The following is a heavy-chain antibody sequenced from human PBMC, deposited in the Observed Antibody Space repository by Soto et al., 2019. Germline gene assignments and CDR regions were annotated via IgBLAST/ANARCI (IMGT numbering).Heavy chain of an antibody. V-gene: IGHV4-59*12. CDR2: IYYSGST. D-gene: IGHD3-10*01. Sequence: PSETLSLTCTVSGGSISSYYWSWIRQPPGKGLEWIGYIYYSGSTNYNPSLKSRVTISVDTSKNQFSLKLSSVTAADTAVYYCARGFGDYYYMDVWGKGTTVTVSS. J-gene: IGHJ6*03. CDR3: ARGFGDYYYMDV. CDR1: GGSISSYY.